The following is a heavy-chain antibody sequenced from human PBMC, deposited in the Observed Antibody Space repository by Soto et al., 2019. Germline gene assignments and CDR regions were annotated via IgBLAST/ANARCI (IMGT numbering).Heavy chain of an antibody. D-gene: IGHD6-19*01. CDR3: ARQLRGGARWLVFAY. V-gene: IGHV4-39*01. CDR1: GGSISSSSYY. CDR2: IYYSGST. Sequence: SETLSLTCTVSGGSISSSSYYWGWIRQPPGKGLEWIGSIYYSGSTYYNPSLKSRVTISVDTSKNQFSLKLSSVTAADTAVYYCARQLRGGARWLVFAYWGQGPLVTVSP. J-gene: IGHJ4*02.